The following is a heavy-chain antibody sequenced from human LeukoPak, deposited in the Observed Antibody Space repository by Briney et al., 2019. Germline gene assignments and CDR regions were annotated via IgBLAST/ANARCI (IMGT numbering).Heavy chain of an antibody. CDR2: IYTSVST. CDR1: GGSISSYY. Sequence: SETLSLTCTVSGGSISSYYWSWIRQPAGKGLEWVGRIYTSVSTSGGTNYNPSLKSRVTMSVDTSNNQFSLKLSSVTAADTAVYYCARGKALYGLDVWGRGTTVTVSS. CDR3: ARGKALYGLDV. J-gene: IGHJ6*02. V-gene: IGHV4-4*07.